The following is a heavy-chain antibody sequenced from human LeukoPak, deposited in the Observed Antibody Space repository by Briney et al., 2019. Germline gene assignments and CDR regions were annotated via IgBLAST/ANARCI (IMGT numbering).Heavy chain of an antibody. CDR3: TRDQTPYY. V-gene: IGHV3-49*04. Sequence: PGGSLRLSCSMSEVSFENYAMSWVRQAPGKGLEWVGFIASETYGGTAEYAASVKGRFIISRDDSKSIAYLQMNSLKTEDTAVYYCTRDQTPYYWGQGTLVTVSS. CDR1: EVSFENYA. CDR2: IASETYGGTA. J-gene: IGHJ4*02.